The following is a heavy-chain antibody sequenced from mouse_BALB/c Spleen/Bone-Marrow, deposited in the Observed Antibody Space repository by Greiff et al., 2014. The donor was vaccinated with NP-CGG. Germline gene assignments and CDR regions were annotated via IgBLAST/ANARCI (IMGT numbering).Heavy chain of an antibody. CDR2: IDTSDSYT. Sequence: QVQLQQSGAELVMPGASVKMSCKASGYTFTDYWMHWVKQRPGQGLEWIGAIDTSDSYTSYNQKFKGKATLTVDESSSTAYMQLSSLTSEDSAVYYCAFYYGNYGEYWGQGTTLTVSS. J-gene: IGHJ2*01. CDR1: GYTFTDYW. CDR3: AFYYGNYGEY. V-gene: IGHV1-69*01. D-gene: IGHD2-1*01.